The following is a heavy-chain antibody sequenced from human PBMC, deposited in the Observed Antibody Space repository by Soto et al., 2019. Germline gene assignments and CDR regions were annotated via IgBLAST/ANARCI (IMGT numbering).Heavy chain of an antibody. CDR3: TRDASRDSSARGWFDP. V-gene: IGHV3-21*01. J-gene: IGHJ5*02. D-gene: IGHD6-13*01. CDR1: GFTFRSFT. CDR2: ISSNSAYI. Sequence: GGSLRLSCAASGFTFRSFTMNWVRQAPGKGLEWVSTISSNSAYIYYTDALRGRFTTSRDNAKNSLHLQMNSLRAEDTAVYYCTRDASRDSSARGWFDPWGPGTLVTVSS.